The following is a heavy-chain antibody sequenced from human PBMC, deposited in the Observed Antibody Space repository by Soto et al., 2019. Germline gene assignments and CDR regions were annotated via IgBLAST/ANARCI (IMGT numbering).Heavy chain of an antibody. Sequence: QVQLVESGGGVVQPGRSLRLSCAASGFTFSTYGLHWVRQAPGKGLAWVAFISNDESNKYYADSVKGRFTISRDNSKNTLYLQMNSLRAEDTAVYYCTKEADAFDVWGQGTMVTVSS. V-gene: IGHV3-30*18. CDR1: GFTFSTYG. CDR3: TKEADAFDV. CDR2: ISNDESNK. J-gene: IGHJ3*01.